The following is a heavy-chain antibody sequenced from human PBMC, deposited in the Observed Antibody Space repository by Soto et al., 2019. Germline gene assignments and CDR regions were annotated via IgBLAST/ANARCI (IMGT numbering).Heavy chain of an antibody. J-gene: IGHJ5*02. CDR1: GYTFTSHY. Sequence: QVQLVQSGAEVKKPGASVKVSCKASGYTFTSHYMCWVRQAPGQGLEWMGEINPSTGSTSYAQKFQGRVTMTRDTSTSTVYMELSSLRSEDTAVYYCARGPPAAMFILFDPWGQGTLVTVSS. V-gene: IGHV1-46*01. CDR2: INPSTGST. CDR3: ARGPPAAMFILFDP. D-gene: IGHD2-2*01.